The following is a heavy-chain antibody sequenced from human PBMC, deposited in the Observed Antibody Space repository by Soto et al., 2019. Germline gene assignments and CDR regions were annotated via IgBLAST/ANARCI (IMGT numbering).Heavy chain of an antibody. J-gene: IGHJ6*02. CDR3: AKDGGYSSSSDYYYGMDV. Sequence: GGSLRLSCAASEFTFSSYAMNWVRQAPGKGLEWVSAISGSGGSTYYADSVKGRFTISRDNSKNTLYLQMNSLRAEDTAVYYCAKDGGYSSSSDYYYGMDVWGQGTTVTVSS. CDR1: EFTFSSYA. V-gene: IGHV3-23*01. D-gene: IGHD6-6*01. CDR2: ISGSGGST.